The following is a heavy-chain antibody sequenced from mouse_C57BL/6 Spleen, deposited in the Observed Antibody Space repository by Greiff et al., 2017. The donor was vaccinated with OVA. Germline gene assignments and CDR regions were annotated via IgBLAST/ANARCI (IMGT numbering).Heavy chain of an antibody. Sequence: ESGPGLVKPSQSLSLTCSVTGYSITSGYYWNWIRQFPGNKLEWMGYISYDGSNNYNPSLKNRISITRDTSKNQFFLKLNSVTTEDTATYYCASWFDYWGQGTSVTVSS. V-gene: IGHV3-6*01. CDR3: ASWFDY. CDR1: GYSITSGYY. CDR2: ISYDGSN. D-gene: IGHD2-2*01. J-gene: IGHJ4*01.